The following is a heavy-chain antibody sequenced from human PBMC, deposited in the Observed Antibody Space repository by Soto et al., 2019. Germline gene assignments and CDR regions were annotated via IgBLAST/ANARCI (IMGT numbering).Heavy chain of an antibody. CDR2: INSGSTSI. Sequence: EVQLVESGGGLVQPGGSLRLSCVASGFIFSTYSMNWVRQAPGKGLEWISFINSGSTSIYYADSVRGRFTISRDNAANSLFLQMNSLRDEDTAVYYCARLYSTSTVSRWFDPWGQGTLVTVSS. CDR1: GFIFSTYS. CDR3: ARLYSTSTVSRWFDP. V-gene: IGHV3-48*02. J-gene: IGHJ5*02. D-gene: IGHD6-13*01.